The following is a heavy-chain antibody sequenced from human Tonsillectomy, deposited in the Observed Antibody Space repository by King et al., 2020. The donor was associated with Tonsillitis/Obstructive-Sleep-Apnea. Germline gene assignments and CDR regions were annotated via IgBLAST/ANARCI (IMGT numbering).Heavy chain of an antibody. CDR1: GFTFNTYS. CDR3: ARELRGWELQGVFDF. J-gene: IGHJ4*02. Sequence: VQLVESGGGLVKPGGSLRLSCVASGFTFNTYSMNWVRQAPGKGLEWVSSISITNYIYYAGSVKGRLTISMDNAQNSLYLQLNSLRAEDTAIYYCARELRGWELQGVFDFWGQGTLVTVSS. CDR2: ISITNYI. V-gene: IGHV3-21*01. D-gene: IGHD1-26*01.